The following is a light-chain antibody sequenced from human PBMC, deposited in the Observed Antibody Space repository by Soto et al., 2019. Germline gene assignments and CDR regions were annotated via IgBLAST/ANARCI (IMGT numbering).Light chain of an antibody. CDR2: EVT. V-gene: IGLV2-23*02. CDR3: CSYAGTTTWV. CDR1: SSDVGSHNF. Sequence: QSALTQPASVSGSPGQSITISCTGTSSDVGSHNFVSWYQQRPGKAPKLTIFEVTKRPSGVSSRFSASKSGNTASLTISGVQAEDEADYYCCSYAGTTTWVFGGGTKVTVL. J-gene: IGLJ2*01.